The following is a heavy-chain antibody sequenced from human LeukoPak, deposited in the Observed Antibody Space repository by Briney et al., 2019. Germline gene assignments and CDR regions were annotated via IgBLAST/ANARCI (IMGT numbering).Heavy chain of an antibody. Sequence: GGSLRLSCAASGFTFSNTMNWVRQAPGKGLEWVSSISSTSTYIHDADSVKGRFTVFRDNANKSLYLQMNSLRAEDTAMYYCARGMRQIDDAFDLWGQGTMVTVSS. V-gene: IGHV3-21*01. CDR1: GFTFSNT. CDR3: ARGMRQIDDAFDL. D-gene: IGHD6-25*01. CDR2: ISSTSTYI. J-gene: IGHJ3*01.